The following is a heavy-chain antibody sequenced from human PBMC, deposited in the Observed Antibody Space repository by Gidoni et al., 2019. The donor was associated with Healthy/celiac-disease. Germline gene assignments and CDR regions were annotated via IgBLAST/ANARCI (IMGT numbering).Heavy chain of an antibody. CDR1: GFTFSSYA. Sequence: QVQLVESGGGVVQPGRSLRPSGAASGFTFSSYAMHWVRQAPGKGLEWVAVISYDGSNKYYADSVKGRFTISRDYSQNTLYLQMNSLRAEDTAVYYCARDPEAVADYYFDYWGQGTLVTVSS. J-gene: IGHJ4*02. CDR3: ARDPEAVADYYFDY. V-gene: IGHV3-30-3*01. CDR2: ISYDGSNK. D-gene: IGHD6-19*01.